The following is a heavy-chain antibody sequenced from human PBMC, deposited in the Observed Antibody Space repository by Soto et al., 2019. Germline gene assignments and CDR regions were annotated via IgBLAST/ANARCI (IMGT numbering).Heavy chain of an antibody. CDR1: GFTFSRHG. J-gene: IGHJ4*02. D-gene: IGHD4-17*01. CDR3: ARDDDYPDNGFDY. Sequence: QVQLVESGGGVVQPGTSLRLSCAASGFTFSRHGMHWVRQTPGTVLEWLAVILNDASGHWYADSVKGRFTISRDNFENTLYLQMNGLRLEDTAMYYCARDDDYPDNGFDYWGQGTLVTFSS. CDR2: ILNDASGH. V-gene: IGHV3-33*01.